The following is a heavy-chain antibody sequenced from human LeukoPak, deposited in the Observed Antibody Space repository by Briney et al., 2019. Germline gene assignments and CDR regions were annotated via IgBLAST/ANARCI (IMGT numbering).Heavy chain of an antibody. CDR3: AKPEYSSSSSFDY. V-gene: IGHV3-30*18. Sequence: PGGSLRLSCAASGFTFSSYGMHWVRQAPGKGLEWVAVISYDGSNKYYADSVKGRFTISRDNSKNTLYLQMNSLRAEDTAVYYCAKPEYSSSSSFDYWGQGTLVTVSS. J-gene: IGHJ4*02. CDR1: GFTFSSYG. D-gene: IGHD6-6*01. CDR2: ISYDGSNK.